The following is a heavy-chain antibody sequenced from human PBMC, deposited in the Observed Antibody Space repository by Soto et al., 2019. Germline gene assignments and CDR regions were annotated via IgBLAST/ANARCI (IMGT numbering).Heavy chain of an antibody. CDR2: SDREDGET. Sequence: QVRLIQSGTEVKKPGASVKVSCSLSGSALTELSLHWVRQAPGKGLEWMGCSDREDGETFYAQKFKGRLNMTEDTSTNTAYMELRSLGSEDTAVYYCTRGNWFDPWGQGTLVAVSS. CDR3: TRGNWFDP. V-gene: IGHV1-24*01. J-gene: IGHJ5*02. CDR1: GSALTELS.